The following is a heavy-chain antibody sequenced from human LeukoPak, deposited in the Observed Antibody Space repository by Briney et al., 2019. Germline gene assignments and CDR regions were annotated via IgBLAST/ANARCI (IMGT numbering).Heavy chain of an antibody. CDR1: GYSFTSYW. CDR3: ATDHSSSGKGRTFDI. Sequence: GESLKISCKGSGYSFTSYWIGWVRQMPGKGLEWMGIIYPGDSDTRYSPSFQGQVTISADKSISTAYLQWSSLKASDTAMYYCATDHSSSGKGRTFDIWGQGTMVTVSS. V-gene: IGHV5-51*01. CDR2: IYPGDSDT. D-gene: IGHD6-6*01. J-gene: IGHJ3*02.